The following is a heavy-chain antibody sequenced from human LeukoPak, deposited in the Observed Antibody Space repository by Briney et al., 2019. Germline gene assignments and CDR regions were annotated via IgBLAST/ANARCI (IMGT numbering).Heavy chain of an antibody. Sequence: PGGSLRLSCAASGFTFSSYWMSWVRQAPGKGLEWVANIKQDGSEKYYVDSVKGRFTISRDNAKNSLYLQMNSLRAEDTAVYYCAKVLKPLLRYFDWERYYYYMDVWGKGTTVTISS. J-gene: IGHJ6*03. V-gene: IGHV3-7*01. D-gene: IGHD3-9*01. CDR3: AKVLKPLLRYFDWERYYYYMDV. CDR1: GFTFSSYW. CDR2: IKQDGSEK.